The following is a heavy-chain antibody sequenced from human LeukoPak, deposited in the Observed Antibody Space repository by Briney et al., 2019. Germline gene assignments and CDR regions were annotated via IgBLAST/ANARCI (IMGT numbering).Heavy chain of an antibody. CDR2: IYHSGST. J-gene: IGHJ4*02. D-gene: IGHD1-26*01. CDR3: ARQYSGSYYFNY. CDR1: GYSISSGYY. Sequence: TSETLSLTCTVSGYSISSGYYWGWIRQPPGKGLEWIGSIYHSGSTYYNPSLKSRVTISVDTSKNQFSLKLSSVTAADTAVYYCARQYSGSYYFNYWGQGTLVTVSS. V-gene: IGHV4-38-2*02.